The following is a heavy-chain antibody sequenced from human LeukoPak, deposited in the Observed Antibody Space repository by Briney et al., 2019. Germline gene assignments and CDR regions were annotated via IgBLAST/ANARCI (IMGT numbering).Heavy chain of an antibody. J-gene: IGHJ4*02. V-gene: IGHV3-64*01. Sequence: GGSLRLCCAASGFTFSSYAMSWVRQAPGKGLEWVSAISSNGGSTYYANSVKGRFTISRDNSKNTLYLQMGSLRPEDMAVYYCVTLGADYWGQGTLVTVSS. CDR2: ISSNGGST. D-gene: IGHD3-16*01. CDR3: VTLGADY. CDR1: GFTFSSYA.